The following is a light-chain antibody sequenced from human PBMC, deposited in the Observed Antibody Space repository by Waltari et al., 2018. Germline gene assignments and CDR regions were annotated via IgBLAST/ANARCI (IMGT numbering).Light chain of an antibody. Sequence: EIVLTQSPATLSLSPGERATLSCRASQSVSSYLAWYQQKPGQAPRLLIHDASNRATGIPARFSGSGSGTDFTLTISSLEPEDSAVYYCQQRLSWPLTFGQGTKLEI. V-gene: IGKV3-11*01. J-gene: IGKJ2*01. CDR1: QSVSSY. CDR3: QQRLSWPLT. CDR2: DAS.